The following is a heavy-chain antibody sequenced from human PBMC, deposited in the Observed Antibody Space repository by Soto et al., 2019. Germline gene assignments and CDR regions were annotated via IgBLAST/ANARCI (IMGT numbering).Heavy chain of an antibody. J-gene: IGHJ4*02. CDR3: AKFVVEMGGSSGWRWCFDC. Sequence: EVQLLESGGGLVQPGGSLRLSCAASGFTFSNYAMSWVRQAPGEGLEWGSAISGSGGTTYYAQSGKGRFTISRDNFRNTLYLQMNNLRDEDTAIYYCAKFVVEMGGSSGWRWCFDCWGKGSLVAVSP. D-gene: IGHD6-25*01. CDR2: ISGSGGTT. V-gene: IGHV3-23*01. CDR1: GFTFSNYA.